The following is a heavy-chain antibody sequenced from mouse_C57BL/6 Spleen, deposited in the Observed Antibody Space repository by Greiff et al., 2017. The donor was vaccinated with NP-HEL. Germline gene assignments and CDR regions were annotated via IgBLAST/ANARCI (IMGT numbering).Heavy chain of an antibody. J-gene: IGHJ2*01. V-gene: IGHV1-7*01. D-gene: IGHD3-3*01. CDR3: ARGTWVYYFDY. CDR2: INPSSGYT. CDR1: GYTFTSYW. Sequence: QVHVKQSGAELAKPGASVKLSCKASGYTFTSYWMHWVKQRPGQGLEWIGYINPSSGYTKYNQKFKDKATLTADKSSSTAYMQLSSLTYEDSAVYYCARGTWVYYFDYWGQGTTLTVSS.